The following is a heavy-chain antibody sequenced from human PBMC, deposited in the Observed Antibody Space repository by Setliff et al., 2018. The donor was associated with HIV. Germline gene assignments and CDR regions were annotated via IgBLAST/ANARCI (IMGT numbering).Heavy chain of an antibody. CDR1: GYTFTSCF. CDR2: INPSDGTT. J-gene: IGHJ4*02. CDR3: VKEYHTTATDTRVANYFDY. D-gene: IGHD6-13*01. V-gene: IGHV1-46*01. Sequence: ASVKVSCKSSGYTFTSCFMHWVRQAPGQGLEYMGIINPSDGTTDYTQKFQDRVTMTSDTSTSTVYMELRSLRSEDTAIYYCVKEYHTTATDTRVANYFDYWGQGTLVTVAS.